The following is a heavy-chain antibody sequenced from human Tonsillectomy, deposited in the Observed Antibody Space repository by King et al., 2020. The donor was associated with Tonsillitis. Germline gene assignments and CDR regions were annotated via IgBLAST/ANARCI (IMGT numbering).Heavy chain of an antibody. D-gene: IGHD2-21*01. CDR1: GFTFNTYG. J-gene: IGHJ6*02. Sequence: HVQLVESGGGVVQPGRSLRLSCAASGFTFNTYGMHWVRQAPGKGLEWVALITYDSNYKYYAESVKGRFTISRDNCKNTLYLQMNSLRAEDTAVYYCAKATDTYGPLWGMDVWGQGTRVTVSS. CDR2: ITYDSNYK. V-gene: IGHV3-30*18. CDR3: AKATDTYGPLWGMDV.